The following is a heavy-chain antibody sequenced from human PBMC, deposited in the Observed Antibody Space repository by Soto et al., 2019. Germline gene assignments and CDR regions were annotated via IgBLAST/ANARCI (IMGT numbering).Heavy chain of an antibody. V-gene: IGHV3-30*18. Sequence: GGSLRLSWAASGFTFSSYGMHWVRQAPGKGLEWVAVISYDGSNKYYADSVKGRFTISRDNSKNTLYLQMNSLRAEDTAVYYCAKVDGSAYGMDVWGQGTTVTVS. J-gene: IGHJ6*02. CDR2: ISYDGSNK. CDR1: GFTFSSYG. D-gene: IGHD5-12*01. CDR3: AKVDGSAYGMDV.